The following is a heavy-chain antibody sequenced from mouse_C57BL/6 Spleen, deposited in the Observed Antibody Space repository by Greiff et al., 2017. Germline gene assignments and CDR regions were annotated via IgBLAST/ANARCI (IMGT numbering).Heavy chain of an antibody. CDR1: GYTFTSYT. J-gene: IGHJ4*01. CDR3: ARSHYDYAMDY. Sequence: QVQLQQSGAELARPGASVKMSCKASGYTFTSYTMHWVKQRPGQGLEWIGYINPSSGYTKSNQKFKDKATLTADKSSSTAYMQLSSLTSEDSAVYYCARSHYDYAMDYWGKGTSVTVSS. CDR2: INPSSGYT. V-gene: IGHV1-4*01. D-gene: IGHD1-1*01.